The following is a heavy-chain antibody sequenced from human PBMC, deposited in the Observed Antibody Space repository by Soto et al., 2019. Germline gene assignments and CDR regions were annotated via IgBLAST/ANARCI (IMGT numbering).Heavy chain of an antibody. CDR1: GFRFRDYW. CDR2: IKQDESDK. V-gene: IGHV3-7*03. J-gene: IGHJ4*02. CDR3: AKNYGRRWYGPFDY. D-gene: IGHD6-13*01. Sequence: GWSLRLSCAVSGFRFRDYWMRWVRQAPGKGLEWVANIKQDESDKYYVDSVKGRFTISRDNAKNALYLQMNSLRAEDTAVYYFAKNYGRRWYGPFDYWGQVTLVSVSS.